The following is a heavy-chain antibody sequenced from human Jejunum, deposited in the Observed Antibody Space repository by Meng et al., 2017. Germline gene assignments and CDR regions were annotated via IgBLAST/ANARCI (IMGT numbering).Heavy chain of an antibody. V-gene: IGHV3-74*01. D-gene: IGHD4-23*01. J-gene: IGHJ4*02. CDR3: VKALKDDGGKTF. Sequence: GESLKISCAASGFTFSNYWMHWVRQVPGKGLEWVSRINGDGRSTGYADSVKGRFTISRDNAKNTLSLQMNSLRAEDTAMYDCVKALKDDGGKTFWGQGTLVTVSS. CDR1: GFTFSNYW. CDR2: INGDGRST.